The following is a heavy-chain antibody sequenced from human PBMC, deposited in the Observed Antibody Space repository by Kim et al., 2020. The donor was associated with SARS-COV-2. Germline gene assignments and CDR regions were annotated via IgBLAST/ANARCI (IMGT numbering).Heavy chain of an antibody. V-gene: IGHV3-30*18. D-gene: IGHD2-21*02. J-gene: IGHJ4*02. CDR2: ISYDGSNK. CDR3: AKDPGRRVVTAIPNNYYFDY. Sequence: GGSLRLSCAASGFTFSSYGMHWVRQAPGKGLEWVAVISYDGSNKYYADSVKGRFTISRDNSKNTLYLQMNSLRAEDTAVYYCAKDPGRRVVTAIPNNYYFDYWGQGTLVTVSS. CDR1: GFTFSSYG.